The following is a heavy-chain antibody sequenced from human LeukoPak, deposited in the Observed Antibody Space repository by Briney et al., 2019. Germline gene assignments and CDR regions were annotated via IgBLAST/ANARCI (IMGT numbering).Heavy chain of an antibody. D-gene: IGHD2-2*01. CDR2: ISAYNGNT. V-gene: IGHV1-18*04. CDR1: GYTFTSYG. J-gene: IGHJ3*02. CDR3: ARSAVVVPACFPADAFDI. Sequence: GASVTVSYKASGYTFTSYGIRWVRQAPGQELEWMGWISAYNGNTNYQQKLQGRVTITIDTSTSTAYVELRSLRSDDAAVYYCARSAVVVPACFPADAFDIWGRGTMVTVSS.